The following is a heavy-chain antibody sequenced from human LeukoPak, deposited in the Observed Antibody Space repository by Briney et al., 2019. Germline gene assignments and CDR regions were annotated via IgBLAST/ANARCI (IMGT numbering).Heavy chain of an antibody. Sequence: GGSLRLSCAASGFTFSDYWMTWVRQAPGKGLEWVAVIWYDGSNEYYADSVKGRFTISRDNSENTLFLQMNSLRVEDTAVYFCAAGGGAVAGTLDNWGQGTLVIVSS. J-gene: IGHJ4*02. D-gene: IGHD6-19*01. CDR2: IWYDGSNE. CDR3: AAGGGAVAGTLDN. V-gene: IGHV3-33*08. CDR1: GFTFSDYW.